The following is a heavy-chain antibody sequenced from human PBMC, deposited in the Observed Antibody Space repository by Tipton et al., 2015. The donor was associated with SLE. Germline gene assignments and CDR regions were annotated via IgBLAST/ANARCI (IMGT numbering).Heavy chain of an antibody. V-gene: IGHV3-66*01. CDR2: IYSAGST. J-gene: IGHJ4*02. CDR3: AREGRGSYFDS. D-gene: IGHD3-10*01. Sequence: AVSGFTVSYNYMAWVRQAPGKGLEWVSSIYSAGSTYYADSVKGRFVISRENSKNTLYLQVNSLRAEDTAVYYCAREGRGSYFDSWGQGTLVTVSS. CDR1: GFTVSYNY.